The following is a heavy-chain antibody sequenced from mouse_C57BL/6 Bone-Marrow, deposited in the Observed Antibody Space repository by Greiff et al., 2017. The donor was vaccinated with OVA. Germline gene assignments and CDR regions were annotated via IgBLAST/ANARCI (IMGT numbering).Heavy chain of an antibody. J-gene: IGHJ3*01. Sequence: EVKLMESGGGLVKPGGSLKLSCAASGFTFSDYGMHWVRQAPEKGLEWVAYIRSDSSTSNYADTVKGRFTISRDNAKNTLFLQMTSLRSDDTAMYYCARPGFGWLAYWGQGTLVTVSA. V-gene: IGHV5-17*01. CDR1: GFTFSDYG. CDR3: ARPGFGWLAY. D-gene: IGHD3-2*02. CDR2: IRSDSSTS.